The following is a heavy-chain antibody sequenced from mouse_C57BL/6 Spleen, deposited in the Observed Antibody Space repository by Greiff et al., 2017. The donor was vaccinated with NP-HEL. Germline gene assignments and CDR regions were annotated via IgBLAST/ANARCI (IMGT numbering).Heavy chain of an antibody. Sequence: EVKVVESGGGLVKPGGSLKLSCAASGFTFSSYAMSWVRQTPEKRLEWVATISDGGSYTYYPDNVKGRFTISRDKAKNNLYLQMSHLKSEDTAMYYCARDSPDYYAMDYWGQGTSVTVSS. CDR3: ARDSPDYYAMDY. CDR2: ISDGGSYT. CDR1: GFTFSSYA. V-gene: IGHV5-4*01. J-gene: IGHJ4*01.